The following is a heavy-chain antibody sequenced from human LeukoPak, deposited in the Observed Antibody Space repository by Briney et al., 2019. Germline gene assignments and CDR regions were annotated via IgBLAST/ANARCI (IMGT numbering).Heavy chain of an antibody. CDR3: ARGPDILTGYYATTGDY. CDR2: INHSGST. J-gene: IGHJ4*02. D-gene: IGHD3-9*01. CDR1: GGSFSGYY. V-gene: IGHV4-34*01. Sequence: SETLSLTCAVYGGSFSGYYWSWIRQPPGKGLEWIGEINHSGSTNYNPSLKSRVTISVDTSKSQFSLKLSSVTAADTAVYYCARGPDILTGYYATTGDYWGQGTLVTVSS.